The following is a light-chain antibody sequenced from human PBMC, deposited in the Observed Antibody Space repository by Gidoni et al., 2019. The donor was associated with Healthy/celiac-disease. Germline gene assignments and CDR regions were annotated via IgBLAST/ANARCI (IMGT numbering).Light chain of an antibody. CDR3: CSYAGSSTSYVV. Sequence: QSALTQPASVSGSPGQSITISCTGTSSDVGSYNLVSWYQQHPGKAPKLMIYEGSKRPSGVSNRFAGSKSGNTASLTISGLQAEDEADYYCCSYAGSSTSYVVFGGVTKLTVL. CDR1: SSDVGSYNL. J-gene: IGLJ2*01. V-gene: IGLV2-23*01. CDR2: EGS.